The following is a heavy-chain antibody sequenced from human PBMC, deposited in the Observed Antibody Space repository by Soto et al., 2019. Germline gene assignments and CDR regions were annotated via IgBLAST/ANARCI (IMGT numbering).Heavy chain of an antibody. D-gene: IGHD2-2*01. CDR3: AADLVFSAVHYYGMDV. CDR1: GFTFTSSA. Sequence: SVKGSCKASGFTFTSSAVQWVRQDRGQRLEWIGWIVVGSGNTNYAQKFQERVTITRDMSTSTAYMELSSLRSEDTAVYYCAADLVFSAVHYYGMDVWGQGTTVTVSS. V-gene: IGHV1-58*01. CDR2: IVVGSGNT. J-gene: IGHJ6*02.